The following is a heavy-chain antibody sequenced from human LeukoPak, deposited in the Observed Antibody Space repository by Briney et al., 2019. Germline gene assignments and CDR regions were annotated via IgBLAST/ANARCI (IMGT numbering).Heavy chain of an antibody. D-gene: IGHD6-6*01. CDR1: GGSISSSSYY. CDR2: IYYSGST. CDR3: AIAARRYYFDY. Sequence: KTSETLSLTCTVSGGSISSSSYYWGWIRQPPGTGLEWIGSIYYSGSTYYNPSLKSRVTISVDTSKNQFSLKLSSVTAADTAVYYCAIAARRYYFDYWGQGTLVTVSS. J-gene: IGHJ4*02. V-gene: IGHV4-39*01.